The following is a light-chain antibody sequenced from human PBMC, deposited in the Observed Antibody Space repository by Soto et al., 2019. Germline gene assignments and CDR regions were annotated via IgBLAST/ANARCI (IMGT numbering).Light chain of an antibody. CDR2: VAS. V-gene: IGKV3-15*01. CDR3: QQYNVWPLT. Sequence: EIVMTQSPATLSVSPGERATLSCRASQSVSSNLAWYQQKPGQTPKLRIYVASTMATGIPARFSGSGSGTEFPLTISRRQAEDFAVYYGQQYNVWPLTFGGGTKVEFK. CDR1: QSVSSN. J-gene: IGKJ4*01.